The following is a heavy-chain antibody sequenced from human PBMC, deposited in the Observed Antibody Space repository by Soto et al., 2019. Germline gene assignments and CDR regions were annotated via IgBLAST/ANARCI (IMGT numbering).Heavy chain of an antibody. CDR3: AKEGSRATVVTPTFDY. CDR1: GFTFSTYA. J-gene: IGHJ4*02. Sequence: PGGSLRLSCAASGFTFSTYAMNWVRQAPGKGLEWVSAIGVSGTSTYYADSVKGRFTISRDNSKNTLYLQMNSLRAEDTAKYYCAKEGSRATVVTPTFDYWGRGAPVTVSS. D-gene: IGHD4-17*01. CDR2: IGVSGTST. V-gene: IGHV3-23*01.